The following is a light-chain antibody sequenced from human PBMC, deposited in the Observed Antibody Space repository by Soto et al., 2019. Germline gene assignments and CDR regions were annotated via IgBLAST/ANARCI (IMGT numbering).Light chain of an antibody. CDR1: SSDVGGYNY. CDR2: EVT. CDR3: FSYTSDNTRV. Sequence: QSALTQPASVSGSPGQSITISCTGTSSDVGGYNYVSWYQQHPGKAPKLVIYEVTKRPSGVSNRFSGSKSGNTASLTISGLQAEDETDYYCFSYTSDNTRVFGTGTKLTVL. V-gene: IGLV2-14*01. J-gene: IGLJ1*01.